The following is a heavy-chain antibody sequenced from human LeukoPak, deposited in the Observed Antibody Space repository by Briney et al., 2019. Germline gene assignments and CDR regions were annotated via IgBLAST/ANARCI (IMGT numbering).Heavy chain of an antibody. Sequence: GGCLRLSCAASGFTFSSYSMNWVRQAPGKGLEWVSSISSSSSYIYYADSVKGRFTISRDNAKNSLYLQMNSLTVEDTAVYYCARDASSGTYIDYWGQGTLVSVSS. D-gene: IGHD3-10*01. CDR3: ARDASSGTYIDY. J-gene: IGHJ4*02. CDR1: GFTFSSYS. CDR2: ISSSSSYI. V-gene: IGHV3-21*01.